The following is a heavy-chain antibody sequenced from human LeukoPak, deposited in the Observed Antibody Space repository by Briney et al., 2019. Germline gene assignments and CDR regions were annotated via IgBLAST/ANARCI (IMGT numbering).Heavy chain of an antibody. CDR2: IYHSGST. CDR3: AREAVAGTYPPNWFDP. CDR1: GGSISSSNW. J-gene: IGHJ5*02. D-gene: IGHD6-19*01. Sequence: SETLSLTCAVSGGSISSSNWWSWVRQPPGKGLKWIGEIYHSGSTNYNPSLKSRVTISVDKSKNQFSLKLSSVTAADTAVYYCAREAVAGTYPPNWFDPWGQGTLVTVSS. V-gene: IGHV4-4*02.